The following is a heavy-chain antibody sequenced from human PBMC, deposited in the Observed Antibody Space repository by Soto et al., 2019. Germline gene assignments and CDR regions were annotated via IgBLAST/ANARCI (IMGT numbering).Heavy chain of an antibody. Sequence: PSETLSLTCAVYGGSFSGYYWSWIRQPPGKGLEWIGEINHSGSTNYNPSLKSRVTISVDTSKNQFSLKLSSVTAADTAVYYCARDYYDSSGYNLWGQGTLVTVPQ. CDR3: ARDYYDSSGYNL. D-gene: IGHD3-22*01. V-gene: IGHV4-34*01. CDR1: GGSFSGYY. CDR2: INHSGST. J-gene: IGHJ5*02.